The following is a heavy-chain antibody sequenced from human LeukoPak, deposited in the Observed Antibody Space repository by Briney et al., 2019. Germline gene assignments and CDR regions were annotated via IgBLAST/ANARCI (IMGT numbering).Heavy chain of an antibody. CDR2: INPNSGDP. CDR3: ATLDGGYNPGY. CDR1: GYTFTVYY. D-gene: IGHD5-24*01. Sequence: GASVKVSCKASGYTFTVYYMHWARQAPGQGLEWMGWINPNSGDPNYAQKFQGRVTMTRDTSISTAYMELSSLRSDDTAVYYCATLDGGYNPGYWGQGSLVTVSS. V-gene: IGHV1-2*02. J-gene: IGHJ4*02.